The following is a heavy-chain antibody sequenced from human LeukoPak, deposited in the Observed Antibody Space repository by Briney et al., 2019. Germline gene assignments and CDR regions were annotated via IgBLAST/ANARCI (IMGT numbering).Heavy chain of an antibody. CDR1: GYTLTELS. J-gene: IGHJ6*03. V-gene: IGHV1-24*01. D-gene: IGHD4-11*01. CDR3: ATASPDYSNYARYYMDV. Sequence: DSVKVSCKVSGYTLTELSMHWVRQAPGKGLEWKGGFDPEDGETIYAQKFQGRVTMTEDTSTGTAYMELSSLRSEDTAVYYCATASPDYSNYARYYMDVWGKGTTVTVAS. CDR2: FDPEDGET.